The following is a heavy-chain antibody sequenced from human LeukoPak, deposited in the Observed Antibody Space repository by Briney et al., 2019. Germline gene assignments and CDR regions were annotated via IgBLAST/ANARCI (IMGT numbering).Heavy chain of an antibody. V-gene: IGHV3-7*01. CDR2: IKQDGSEK. CDR1: GFTFSSYE. J-gene: IGHJ4*02. D-gene: IGHD6-19*01. CDR3: ARDQWPFDY. Sequence: GGSLRLSCAASGFTFSSYEMNWVRQAPGKGLEWVANIKQDGSEKYYVDSVKGRFTISRDNAKNSLYLQMNSLRAKDTAVYYCARDQWPFDYWGQGTLVTVSS.